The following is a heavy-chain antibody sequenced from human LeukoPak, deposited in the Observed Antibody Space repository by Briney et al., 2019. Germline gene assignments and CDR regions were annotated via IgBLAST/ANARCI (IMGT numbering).Heavy chain of an antibody. CDR3: ASGTIQMATTSY. CDR2: INPNSGGT. Sequence: ASVKVSCKASGYTFTGYYMHWVRQAPGQGLEWMGWINPNSGGTNYAQKLQGRVTMTRDTSISTAYMELSRLRSDDTAVYYCASGTIQMATTSYWGQGTLVTVSS. J-gene: IGHJ4*02. CDR1: GYTFTGYY. V-gene: IGHV1-2*02. D-gene: IGHD5-24*01.